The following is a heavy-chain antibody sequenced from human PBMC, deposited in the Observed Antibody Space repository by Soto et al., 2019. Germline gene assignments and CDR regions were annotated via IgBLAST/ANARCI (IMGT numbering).Heavy chain of an antibody. J-gene: IGHJ5*02. Sequence: SETLSLTCTGSGGSISSGSYFWAWVLQPPGKGLEWIGSAHYSGSTHYNPSLKSRATISVDTSKNQVSLKLRSVTAADTAVYYCATNGIPGHNWFQPSGPGPPVTVS. CDR2: AHYSGST. CDR1: GGSISSGSYF. D-gene: IGHD1-1*01. CDR3: ATNGIPGHNWFQP. V-gene: IGHV4-39*01.